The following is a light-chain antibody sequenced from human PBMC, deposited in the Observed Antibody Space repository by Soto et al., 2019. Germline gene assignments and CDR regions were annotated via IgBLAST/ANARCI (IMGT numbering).Light chain of an antibody. Sequence: QSALTQPASVSGSPGDSITISCTGTSGDGGLYDYGSWYQRHPGKAPQLMIYAVSNMTSGLSNSSSASKSGNTASLFTSGHQAADEADYYCSSSTSDSSYVFGSGTKVTV. J-gene: IGLJ1*01. CDR1: SGDGGLYDY. V-gene: IGLV2-14*03. CDR3: SSSTSDSSYV. CDR2: AVS.